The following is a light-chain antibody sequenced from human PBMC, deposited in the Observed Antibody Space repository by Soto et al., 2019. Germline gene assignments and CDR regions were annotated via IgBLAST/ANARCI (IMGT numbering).Light chain of an antibody. V-gene: IGLV1-47*02. CDR2: SNN. CDR1: SSNIGSNY. J-gene: IGLJ1*01. Sequence: QSVLTLPPSASGTPGQRVTISCSGSSSNIGSNYVYWYQQLPGTAPKLLIYSNNQRPSGVPDRFSGSKSGTSASLAISGLRSEDEADYYCAAWDDSMSGYVFGNGTKVTVL. CDR3: AAWDDSMSGYV.